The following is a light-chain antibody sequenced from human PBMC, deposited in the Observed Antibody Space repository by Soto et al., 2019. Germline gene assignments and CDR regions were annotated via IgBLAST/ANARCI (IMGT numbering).Light chain of an antibody. Sequence: SYELTQPPSVSVAPGQTARITCGGNNIGTKTVHWYQQRPGQAPVLVISYDTDRPSGIPERFSGSKSGNTATLTISRVEAGDEADYYCQVWGSGSDPVVFGGGTKVTVL. CDR1: NIGTKT. J-gene: IGLJ2*01. CDR2: YDT. CDR3: QVWGSGSDPVV. V-gene: IGLV3-21*04.